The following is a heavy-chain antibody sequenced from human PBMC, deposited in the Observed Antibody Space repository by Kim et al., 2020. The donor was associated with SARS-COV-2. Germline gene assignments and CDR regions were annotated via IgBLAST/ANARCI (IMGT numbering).Heavy chain of an antibody. CDR3: TTIPRPQRITMVRSTYGMDV. D-gene: IGHD3-10*01. CDR1: GFTFSNAW. V-gene: IGHV3-15*01. Sequence: GGSLRLSCAASGFTFSNAWMSWVRQAPGKGLEWVGRIKSKTDGGTTDYAAPVKGRFTISRDDSKNTLYLQMNSLKTEDTAVYYCTTIPRPQRITMVRSTYGMDVWGQGTTVTVSS. CDR2: IKSKTDGGTT. J-gene: IGHJ6*02.